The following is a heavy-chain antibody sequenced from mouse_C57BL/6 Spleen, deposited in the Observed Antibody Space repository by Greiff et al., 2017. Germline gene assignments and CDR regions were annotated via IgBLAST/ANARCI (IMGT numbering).Heavy chain of an antibody. V-gene: IGHV1-54*01. D-gene: IGHD2-1*01. CDR2: INPGSGGT. CDR1: GYAFTNYL. Sequence: VQLQQSGAELVRPGTSVKVSCKASGYAFTNYLIEWVKQRPGQGLEWIGVINPGSGGTNYNEKFKGKATLTADKSSSTAYMQLSSLTSEDSAVYFCARGGYYGNYDAMGYWGQGTSVTVSS. CDR3: ARGGYYGNYDAMGY. J-gene: IGHJ4*01.